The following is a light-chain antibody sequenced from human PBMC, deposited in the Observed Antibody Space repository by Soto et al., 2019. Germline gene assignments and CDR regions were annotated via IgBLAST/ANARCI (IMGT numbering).Light chain of an antibody. Sequence: QSVLTQPPSASGSPGQSVTLSCTGTSSDVGGYNYVSWYQQHPGKAPKLMIYEVSKRPSGVPDRCSGSKSGNTASLTVSGLQAADEADYYCSSFAGSNTFVVFGGGTKVTVL. CDR3: SSFAGSNTFVV. V-gene: IGLV2-8*01. J-gene: IGLJ2*01. CDR2: EVS. CDR1: SSDVGGYNY.